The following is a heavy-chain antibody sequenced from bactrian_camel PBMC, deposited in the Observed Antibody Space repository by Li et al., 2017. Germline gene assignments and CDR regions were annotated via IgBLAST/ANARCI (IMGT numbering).Heavy chain of an antibody. Sequence: HVQLVESGGGSAQAGGSLRLSCVVSGDHRMVAWFRQAPGTTREGVAGLGDDGSTSYAEFAEGRFTISKDSAKSVLYLQMDSLKPEDTGMYCCAASSGKTYGGSWARDYEYDFWGQGTQVTVS. D-gene: IGHD6*01. V-gene: IGHV3S55*01. J-gene: IGHJ4*01. CDR1: GDHRMV. CDR3: AASSGKTYGGSWARDYEYDF. CDR2: LGDDGST.